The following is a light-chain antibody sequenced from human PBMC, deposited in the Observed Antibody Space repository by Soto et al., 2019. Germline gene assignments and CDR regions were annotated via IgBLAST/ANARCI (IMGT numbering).Light chain of an antibody. J-gene: IGKJ1*01. CDR3: QQYGSSGT. Sequence: EIGLTQCPGTLSQSPGDRATVSVRASQSVSNNYLAWYQQKPGQAPRLLIYGASNRATGIPDRFSGSGSGTDFTLTISRLEPEDFAVYYCQQYGSSGTFAQGAKVDIK. V-gene: IGKV3-20*01. CDR1: QSVSNNY. CDR2: GAS.